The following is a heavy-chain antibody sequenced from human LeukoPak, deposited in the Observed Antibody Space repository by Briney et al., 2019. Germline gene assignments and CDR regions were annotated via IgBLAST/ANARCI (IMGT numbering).Heavy chain of an antibody. V-gene: IGHV1-18*01. D-gene: IGHD3-10*01. CDR2: ISAYNGNT. CDR1: GYTFTSYG. Sequence: GASVKVSCKASGYTFTSYGISWVRQAPGQGLEWMGWISAYNGNTNYAQKLQGRVTMTTDTSTSTAYMEVRSPRSDDTAVYYCARQHYYGSGTYWFDPWGQGTLVTVCS. J-gene: IGHJ5*02. CDR3: ARQHYYGSGTYWFDP.